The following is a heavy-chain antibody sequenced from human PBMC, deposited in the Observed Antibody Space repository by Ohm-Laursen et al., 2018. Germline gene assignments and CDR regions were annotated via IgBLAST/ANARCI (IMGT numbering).Heavy chain of an antibody. D-gene: IGHD1-26*01. J-gene: IGHJ4*02. V-gene: IGHV3-21*01. CDR3: AKDISGSLHY. Sequence: SLRLSCAASGFTFSKYAMSWVRQAPGKGLEWVSSISSSSSYIYYADSVKGRFTISRDNAKNSLYLQMNSLRAEDTAVYYCAKDISGSLHYWGQGTLVTVSS. CDR1: GFTFSKYA. CDR2: ISSSSSYI.